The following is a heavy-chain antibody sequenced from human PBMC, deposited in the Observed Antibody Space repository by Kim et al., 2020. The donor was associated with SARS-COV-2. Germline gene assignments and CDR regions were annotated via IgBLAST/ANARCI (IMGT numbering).Heavy chain of an antibody. J-gene: IGHJ4*02. CDR2: IYYSGST. D-gene: IGHD3-22*01. V-gene: IGHV4-39*01. CDR3: ARLGMDSSG. Sequence: SETLSLTCTVSGGSISSSSYYWGWIRQPPGKGLECIGSIYYSGSTYYNPSLKSRVTISVDTSKNQFSLKLSSVTAADTAVYYCARLGMDSSGWGQGTLVTVSS. CDR1: GGSISSSSYY.